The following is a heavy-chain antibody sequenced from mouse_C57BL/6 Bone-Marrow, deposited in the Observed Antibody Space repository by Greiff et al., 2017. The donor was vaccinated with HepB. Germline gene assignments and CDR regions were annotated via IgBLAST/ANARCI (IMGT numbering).Heavy chain of an antibody. D-gene: IGHD3-2*02. Sequence: QVQLQQSGAELARPGASVKMSCKASGYTFTSYTMHWVKQRPGQGLEWIGYINPSSGYTKYNQKFKDKATLTADKSSSTAYMQLSSLTSEDSAVYYCARSQGSSGKYYYAMDYWGQGTSVTVSS. V-gene: IGHV1-4*01. J-gene: IGHJ4*01. CDR3: ARSQGSSGKYYYAMDY. CDR1: GYTFTSYT. CDR2: INPSSGYT.